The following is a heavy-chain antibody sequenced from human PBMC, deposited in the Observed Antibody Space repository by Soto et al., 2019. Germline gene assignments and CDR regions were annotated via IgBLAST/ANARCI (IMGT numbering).Heavy chain of an antibody. CDR3: VRDNRDCSSFNCYHPGRVFGLDV. V-gene: IGHV3-48*02. D-gene: IGHD2-2*01. CDR1: GFTFSHYN. J-gene: IGHJ6*02. CDR2: IGAGSSPT. Sequence: PGGSLRLSCTASGFTFSHYNMNWVRQTPGKGLEWVSYIGAGSSPTYYADSVKGRFTISRDNAQNSLFLQMNSLRDEDTAVYYCVRDNRDCSSFNCYHPGRVFGLDVWGQGTTVTVSS.